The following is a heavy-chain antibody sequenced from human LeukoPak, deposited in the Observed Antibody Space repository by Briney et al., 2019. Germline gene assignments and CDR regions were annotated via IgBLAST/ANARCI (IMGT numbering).Heavy chain of an antibody. Sequence: SGGSLRLSCAASGFTFSSYWMTWVRQAPGKGPEWGANIKQDGSEKYYVDSVKGRFTISRDNAKNSLYLQMNSLRAEDTAVYYCARMDYYGSGSYSEYYYYGMDVWGQGTTVTVSS. J-gene: IGHJ6*02. CDR1: GFTFSSYW. D-gene: IGHD3-10*01. CDR3: ARMDYYGSGSYSEYYYYGMDV. CDR2: IKQDGSEK. V-gene: IGHV3-7*01.